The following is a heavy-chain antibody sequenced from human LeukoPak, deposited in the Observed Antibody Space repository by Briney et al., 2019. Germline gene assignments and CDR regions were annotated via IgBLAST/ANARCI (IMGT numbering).Heavy chain of an antibody. CDR3: ARSDPTYYYDSSGYYLDY. CDR2: IYYSGST. D-gene: IGHD3-22*01. V-gene: IGHV4-59*01. J-gene: IGHJ4*02. CDR1: GGSISSYY. Sequence: SETLSLTCTVSGGSISSYYWSWIRQPPGKGLEWIGYIYYSGSTNYSPSLKSRVTISVDTSKNQFSLKLSSVTAADTAVYYCARSDPTYYYDSSGYYLDYWGQGTLVTVSS.